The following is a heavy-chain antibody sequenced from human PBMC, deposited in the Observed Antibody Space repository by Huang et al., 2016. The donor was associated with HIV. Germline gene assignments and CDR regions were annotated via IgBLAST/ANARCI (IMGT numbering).Heavy chain of an antibody. CDR2: VVGSGGST. CDR1: GFAFSNNA. CDR3: AKYVHESRGHYIQAFDH. J-gene: IGHJ4*02. D-gene: IGHD3-22*01. V-gene: IGHV3-23*01. Sequence: EVQLLESGGGLVQPGGSLRLSCAASGFAFSNNAMSWVRRGPGEGLAWVAGVVGSGGSTDYEAAVKGRFTISREKSKNTLYLQMNSLTAEDTAVYFCAKYVHESRGHYIQAFDHWGQGTLVTVSS.